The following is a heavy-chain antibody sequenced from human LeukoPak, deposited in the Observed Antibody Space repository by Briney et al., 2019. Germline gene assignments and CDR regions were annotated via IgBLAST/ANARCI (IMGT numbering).Heavy chain of an antibody. D-gene: IGHD4-11*01. CDR2: INGGGVNT. CDR1: GFTFSSYA. J-gene: IGHJ4*02. V-gene: IGHV3-23*01. CDR3: AKDLYSNYGPADY. Sequence: GGSLRLSCAASGFTFSSYAMSWVRQAPGKALEWVSTINGGGVNTHYADSVGGRFTISRDNSKNTLFLQMNSLRDEDTAVYYCAKDLYSNYGPADYWGQGNLVTVSS.